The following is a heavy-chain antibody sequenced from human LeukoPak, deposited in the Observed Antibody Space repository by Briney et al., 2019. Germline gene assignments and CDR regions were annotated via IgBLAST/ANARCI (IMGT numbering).Heavy chain of an antibody. D-gene: IGHD3-10*01. CDR3: AKGSYGSGSYYHDFDY. CDR2: IGGSGGST. V-gene: IGHV3-23*01. CDR1: GFTFSSYV. Sequence: GGSLRLSCAASGFTFSSYVMSWVRQAPGKGLEWVSAIGGSGGSTYYADSVKGRFTISRDNSKNTLYLQMNSLRAEDTAVYYCAKGSYGSGSYYHDFDYWGQGTLVTVSS. J-gene: IGHJ4*02.